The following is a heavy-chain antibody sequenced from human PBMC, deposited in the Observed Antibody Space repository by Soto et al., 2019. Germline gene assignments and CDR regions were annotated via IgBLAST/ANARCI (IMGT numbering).Heavy chain of an antibody. CDR1: GGSISSSNW. CDR3: ARHWGFDYYYYGMDV. CDR2: IYHSGST. D-gene: IGHD7-27*01. Sequence: ETLSLTCAVSGGSISSSNWWSWVRQPPGKGLEWIGEIYHSGSTNYNPSLKSRVTISVDKSKNQFSLKLSSVTAADTAVYYCARHWGFDYYYYGMDVWGQGTTVTVSS. J-gene: IGHJ6*02. V-gene: IGHV4-4*02.